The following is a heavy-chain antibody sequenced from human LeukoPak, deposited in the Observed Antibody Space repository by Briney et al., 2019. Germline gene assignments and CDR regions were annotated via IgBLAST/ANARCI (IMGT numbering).Heavy chain of an antibody. Sequence: ASVKVSCKASGGTFSSYAISWVRQAPGQGLEWMGGIIPIFGTANYAQKFQGRVTITADESTSTAYMELSSLRSEDTAVYYCARIKSTPYYYGPDWDWGQGTLVTVSS. CDR2: IIPIFGTA. V-gene: IGHV1-69*13. CDR1: GGTFSSYA. D-gene: IGHD3-10*01. CDR3: ARIKSTPYYYGPDWD. J-gene: IGHJ4*02.